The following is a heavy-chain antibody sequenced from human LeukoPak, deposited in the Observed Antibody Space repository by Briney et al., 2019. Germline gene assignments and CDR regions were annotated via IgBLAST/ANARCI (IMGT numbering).Heavy chain of an antibody. CDR1: GYTFTSYG. D-gene: IGHD3-3*01. V-gene: IGHV1-18*01. Sequence: GASVKVSSKASGYTFTSYGISWVRQAPGQGLEWMGWISAYNGNTNYAQKLQGRVTMTTDTSTSTAYMELRSLRSDDTAVYYCARDGPWDEQYYDFWSGYLYYYYGMDVWGQGTTVTVSS. J-gene: IGHJ6*02. CDR2: ISAYNGNT. CDR3: ARDGPWDEQYYDFWSGYLYYYYGMDV.